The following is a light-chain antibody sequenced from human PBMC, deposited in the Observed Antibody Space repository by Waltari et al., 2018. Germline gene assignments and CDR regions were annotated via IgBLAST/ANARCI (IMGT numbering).Light chain of an antibody. CDR3: CSYAGSFTWV. Sequence: QSALTQPASVSGSPGQSFTISCTGTSSDVGGDNLVSWYQQHPGKAPKLLIYDVSERPSWVSRRISASKSGNTASLTIAGIQADDEADYYCCSYAGSFTWVFGGGTKVTVL. CDR1: SSDVGGDNL. CDR2: DVS. V-gene: IGLV2-23*02. J-gene: IGLJ3*02.